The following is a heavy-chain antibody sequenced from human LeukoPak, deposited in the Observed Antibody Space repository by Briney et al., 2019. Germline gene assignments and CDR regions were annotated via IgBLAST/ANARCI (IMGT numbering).Heavy chain of an antibody. J-gene: IGHJ3*02. CDR3: PKGNIVGAIDAFDI. V-gene: IGHV3-11*05. CDR2: ISSSGSGGDT. D-gene: IGHD1-26*01. CDR1: GFTFSDYY. Sequence: GGSLRLSCAASGFTFSDYYMSWIRQAPGKGLEWVSYISSSGSGGDTYYADSVKGRFTISRDNSKNTLYLQMTSLRAEDTAIYYCPKGNIVGAIDAFDIWGQGTMVTVSS.